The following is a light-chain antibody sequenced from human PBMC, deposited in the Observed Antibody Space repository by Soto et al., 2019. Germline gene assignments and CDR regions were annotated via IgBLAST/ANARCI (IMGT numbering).Light chain of an antibody. CDR2: GAS. CDR1: QSVSSDY. J-gene: IGKJ5*01. Sequence: EIVLTQSPGTLSLSPGQRATLSCRASQSVSSDYLAWYQQKPGLAPRPLIYGASRRATGIPDRFSGSGSGTDFTLPISRLEPEDFAVYYCQQYGSAPLTFGQGTRLEIK. CDR3: QQYGSAPLT. V-gene: IGKV3-20*01.